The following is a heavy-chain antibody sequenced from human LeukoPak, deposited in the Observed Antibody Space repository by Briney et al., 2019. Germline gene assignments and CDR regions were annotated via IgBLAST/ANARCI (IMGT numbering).Heavy chain of an antibody. CDR1: GYIFTGYY. Sequence: GASVKVSCKASGYIFTGYYMYWVRQAPGQGLEWMGWINPNSGGTNYAQKFQGRVTMTRDTSISTAYMELSRLRSDDTAVYYCARKQYPYYDDSRGPLDLWGQGTLVTVSS. CDR2: INPNSGGT. CDR3: ARKQYPYYDDSRGPLDL. V-gene: IGHV1-2*02. J-gene: IGHJ5*02. D-gene: IGHD3-22*01.